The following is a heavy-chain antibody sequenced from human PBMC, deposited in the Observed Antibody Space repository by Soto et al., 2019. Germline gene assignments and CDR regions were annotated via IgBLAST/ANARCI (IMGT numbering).Heavy chain of an antibody. CDR3: ARTLSTGYYYGLGTMFDS. V-gene: IGHV4-59*01. Sequence: SETLSLTCTVSGASISSYYWSWIRQPPGKGLEWIGYIYNSGSTGYNPSLTSRVTISVDTSKNQFSLKLSSVTAADTAVYYCARTLSTGYYYGLGTMFDSWGQGTLITVSS. D-gene: IGHD3-22*01. CDR2: IYNSGST. CDR1: GASISSYY. J-gene: IGHJ4*02.